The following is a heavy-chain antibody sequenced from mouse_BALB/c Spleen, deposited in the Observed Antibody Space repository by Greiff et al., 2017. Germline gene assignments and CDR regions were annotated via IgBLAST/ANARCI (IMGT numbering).Heavy chain of an antibody. CDR2: IWAGGST. CDR1: GFSLTSYG. CDR3: ARDGYDGDWYFDV. V-gene: IGHV2-9*02. D-gene: IGHD2-2*01. J-gene: IGHJ1*01. Sequence: QVQLKESGPGLVAPSQSLSITCTVSGFSLTSYGVHWVRQPPGKGLEWLGVIWAGGSTNYNSALMSRLSISKDNSKSQVFLKMNSLQTDDTAMYYCARDGYDGDWYFDVWGAGTTDTVSS.